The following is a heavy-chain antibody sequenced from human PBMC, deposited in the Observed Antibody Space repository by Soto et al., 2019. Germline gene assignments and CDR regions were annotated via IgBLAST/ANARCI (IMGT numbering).Heavy chain of an antibody. V-gene: IGHV3-23*01. CDR1: GFTFSSYA. Sequence: EVQLLESGGGLVQPGGSLRLSCAASGFTFSSYAMSWVRQAPGKGLEWVSAISGSGGSTYYADSVKGRFTISRDNSKNTQYLQMNSLRAEDTAVYYCASSARYYYDSSGYSPLDYWGQGTLVTVSS. CDR3: ASSARYYYDSSGYSPLDY. CDR2: ISGSGGST. J-gene: IGHJ4*02. D-gene: IGHD3-22*01.